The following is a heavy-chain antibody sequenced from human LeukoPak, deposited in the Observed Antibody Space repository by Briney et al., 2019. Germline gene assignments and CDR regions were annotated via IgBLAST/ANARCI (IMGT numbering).Heavy chain of an antibody. CDR1: GGSISSSSYY. J-gene: IGHJ6*03. V-gene: IGHV4-39*07. CDR2: IYYSGST. CDR3: ARMYYGSGSSSPHYYYYMDV. Sequence: SETLSLTCTVSGGSISSSSYYWGWIRQPPGKGLEWIGSIYYSGSTYYNPSLKSRVTISVDTSKNQFSLKLSSVTAADTAVYYCARMYYGSGSSSPHYYYYMDVWGKGTTVTISS. D-gene: IGHD3-10*01.